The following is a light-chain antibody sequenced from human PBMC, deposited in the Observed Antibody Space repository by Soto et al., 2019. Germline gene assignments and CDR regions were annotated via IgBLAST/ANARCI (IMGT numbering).Light chain of an antibody. CDR3: CSFAGTITFFV. V-gene: IGLV2-23*01. CDR1: SSDVGGYNL. J-gene: IGLJ1*01. Sequence: QSALTQPASVSGSPGQSITISCTGTSSDVGGYNLVSWYQHHPGRAPKLMLYEGSQRPSGVSNRFSGSKSGNTAFLTISGLQAEDEADYYCCSFAGTITFFVFGTGTKV. CDR2: EGS.